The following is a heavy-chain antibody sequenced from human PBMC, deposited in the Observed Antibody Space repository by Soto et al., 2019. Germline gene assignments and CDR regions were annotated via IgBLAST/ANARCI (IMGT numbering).Heavy chain of an antibody. Sequence: QVQLQQWGAGLLKPSETLSPTCAVYDGSFGAYYWSWIRQPPGKGLEWIGEINHSGSTNYNPSLKSRVTMSVDTSKNHFSLNLSSVTAADTAVYYCARAGGAEFDPWGQGTLVSVSS. J-gene: IGHJ5*02. D-gene: IGHD3-16*01. CDR1: DGSFGAYY. CDR3: ARAGGAEFDP. CDR2: INHSGST. V-gene: IGHV4-34*01.